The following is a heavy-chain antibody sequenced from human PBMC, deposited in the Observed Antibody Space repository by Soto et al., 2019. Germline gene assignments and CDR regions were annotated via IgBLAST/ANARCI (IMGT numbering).Heavy chain of an antibody. CDR1: GGSISSGGYY. J-gene: IGHJ4*02. CDR2: IYYSGST. Sequence: QVQLQESGPGLVKPSQTLSLTCTVSGGSISSGGYYWSWIRQHPGKGLEWIGYIYYSGSTYYNPSLKSRVSISVDTSKNQFSLKLSSVTAADTAVYYCARGGSSSPYFDSWGQGTLVTVSS. V-gene: IGHV4-31*03. D-gene: IGHD6-13*01. CDR3: ARGGSSSPYFDS.